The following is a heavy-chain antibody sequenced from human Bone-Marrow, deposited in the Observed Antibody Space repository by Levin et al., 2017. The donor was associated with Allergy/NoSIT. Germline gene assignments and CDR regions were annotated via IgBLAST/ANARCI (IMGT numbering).Heavy chain of an antibody. CDR3: AREAGQLGYYNYSGMDV. D-gene: IGHD6-13*01. CDR2: IRSSSSYT. V-gene: IGHV3-11*05. CDR1: GFTISDYY. Sequence: GGSLRLSCAASGFTISDYYMSWIRQAPGKGLEWVSYIRSSSSYTNHADFVEGRFTISRDNAKNSLFLQMNSLRAEDTAVYYCAREAGQLGYYNYSGMDVRGQGTTVTVSS. J-gene: IGHJ6*02.